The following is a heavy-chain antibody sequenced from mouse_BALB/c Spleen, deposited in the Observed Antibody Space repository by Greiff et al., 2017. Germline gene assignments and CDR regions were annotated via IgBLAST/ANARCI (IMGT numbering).Heavy chain of an antibody. V-gene: IGHV1S29*02. CDR2: IYPYNGGT. CDR3: TRSNYGSIAWFAY. J-gene: IGHJ3*01. Sequence: EVQLLQSGPELVKPGASVKISCKASGFTFTDYNMHWVRQSHGKSLEWIGYIYPYNGGTGYNQKVKSKATFTVDNTSSTVYMELRSLTSEDSAVYYCTRSNYGSIAWFAYWGQGTLVTVSA. CDR1: GFTFTDYN. D-gene: IGHD1-1*01.